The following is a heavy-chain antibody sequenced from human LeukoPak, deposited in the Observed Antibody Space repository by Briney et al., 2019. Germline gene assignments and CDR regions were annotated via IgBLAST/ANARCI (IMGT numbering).Heavy chain of an antibody. Sequence: SETLSLTCTVSGGSISSYYWSWIRQPPGKGLEWIAYIHYSGSTDYNPSLKSRLTISVDTSKNQLSLKLTSMTAADTAVYYCARQRGSVGAFEIWGQGTMVTVSS. D-gene: IGHD3-10*01. J-gene: IGHJ3*02. CDR3: ARQRGSVGAFEI. CDR2: IHYSGST. V-gene: IGHV4-59*08. CDR1: GGSISSYY.